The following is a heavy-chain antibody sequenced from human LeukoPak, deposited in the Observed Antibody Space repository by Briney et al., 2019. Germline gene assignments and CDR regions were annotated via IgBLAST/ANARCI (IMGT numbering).Heavy chain of an antibody. CDR1: GFTFSTYA. D-gene: IGHD3-10*01. V-gene: IGHV3-23*01. Sequence: GGSLRLSCAASGFTFSTYAMSWVRQAPGKGLEWVSGINGGGSSTYYADSVKGRFSISRDNSKNTLFLQMNSLRAEDTAVYYCASSEFYYGFDVRGQGTTVTVPS. CDR3: ASSEFYYGFDV. CDR2: INGGGSST. J-gene: IGHJ6*02.